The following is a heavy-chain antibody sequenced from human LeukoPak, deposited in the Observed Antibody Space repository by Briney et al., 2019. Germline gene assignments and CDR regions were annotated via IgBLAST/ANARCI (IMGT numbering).Heavy chain of an antibody. J-gene: IGHJ6*03. D-gene: IGHD6-13*01. CDR3: ARDMYSSSWSTGDYYYYMDV. Sequence: GGSLRLSCAASGFTVSSNYMSWVRQAPGKGLEWVSVIYSGGSTYYADSVKGRFTISRDNSKNTLYLQMNSLRAEDTAVYYCARDMYSSSWSTGDYYYYMDVWGKGTTVTISS. CDR2: IYSGGST. V-gene: IGHV3-53*01. CDR1: GFTVSSNY.